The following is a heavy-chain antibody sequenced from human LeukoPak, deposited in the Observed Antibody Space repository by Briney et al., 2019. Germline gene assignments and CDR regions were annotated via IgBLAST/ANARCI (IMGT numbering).Heavy chain of an antibody. CDR1: GGSISSYY. J-gene: IGHJ4*02. CDR2: IYYSGST. D-gene: IGHD6-19*01. Sequence: SETLSLTCTVPGGSISSYYWSWIRQPPGKGLEWIGYIYYSGSTNYNPSLKSRVTISVDTSKNQFSLKLSSVTAADTAVYYCARHDKQWGSFDYWGQGTLVTVSS. CDR3: ARHDKQWGSFDY. V-gene: IGHV4-59*08.